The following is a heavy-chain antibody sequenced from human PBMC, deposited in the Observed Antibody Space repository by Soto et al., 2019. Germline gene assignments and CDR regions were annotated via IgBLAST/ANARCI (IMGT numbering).Heavy chain of an antibody. CDR2: IWYDGSNK. Sequence: GGSLRLSCAASGFTFSSYGMHWVRQAPGKGLEWVAVIWYDGSNKYYADSVKGRFTISRDNSKNTLYLQMNSLRAEDTAVYYCARDLHYYHGMDVWGQGTTVTVSS. V-gene: IGHV3-33*01. CDR3: ARDLHYYHGMDV. CDR1: GFTFSSYG. J-gene: IGHJ6*02.